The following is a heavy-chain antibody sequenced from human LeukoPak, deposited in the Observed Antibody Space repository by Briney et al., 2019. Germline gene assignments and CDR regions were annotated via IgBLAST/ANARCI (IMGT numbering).Heavy chain of an antibody. CDR3: ARGRYDSSGYRVDY. D-gene: IGHD3-22*01. J-gene: IGHJ4*02. V-gene: IGHV4-59*01. Sequence: SETLSPTCTVSGGSISSYYWSWIRQPPGKGLEWIGYIYYSGSTNYNPSLKSRVTISVDTSKNQFSLKLSSVTAADTAVYYCARGRYDSSGYRVDYWGQGTLVTVSS. CDR2: IYYSGST. CDR1: GGSISSYY.